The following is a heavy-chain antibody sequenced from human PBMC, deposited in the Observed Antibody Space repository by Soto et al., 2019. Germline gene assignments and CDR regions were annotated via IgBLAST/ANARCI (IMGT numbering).Heavy chain of an antibody. Sequence: GGSLRLSCAASGFTFSSYAVTWVRQAPGKGLEWVSGISGNGSSTSYADSVKGRFTISRDNAKNTLYLQMNSLRAEDTAVYYCAISDFWSGSDPESPDYWGQGTLVTVSS. V-gene: IGHV3-23*01. CDR3: AISDFWSGSDPESPDY. D-gene: IGHD3-3*01. CDR1: GFTFSSYA. CDR2: ISGNGSST. J-gene: IGHJ4*02.